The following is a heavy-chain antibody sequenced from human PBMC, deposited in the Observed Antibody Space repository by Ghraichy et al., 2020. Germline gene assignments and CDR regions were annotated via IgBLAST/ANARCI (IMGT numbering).Heavy chain of an antibody. V-gene: IGHV3-30*03. Sequence: GGSLRLSCAASGFTFSSYGMHWVRQAPGKGLEWVAVISYDGSNKYYVDSVKGRFTISRDNSKNTLYLQMNSLRAEDTAVYYCAGELTRYYGMDVWGQGTTVTVSS. CDR1: GFTFSSYG. J-gene: IGHJ6*02. D-gene: IGHD1-26*01. CDR3: AGELTRYYGMDV. CDR2: ISYDGSNK.